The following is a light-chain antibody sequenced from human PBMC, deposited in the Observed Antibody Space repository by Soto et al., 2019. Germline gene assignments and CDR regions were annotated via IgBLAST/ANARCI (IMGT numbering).Light chain of an antibody. J-gene: IGLJ3*02. CDR2: VNSDGSH. Sequence: QSVLTQSPSASASLGASVKLTCTLRSLHSTYAIAWHQQQPEKGPRYLLKVNSDGSHYKGDGIPDRFSGSSSGAERYLTISSLQSEEEADYYCQTWGTGFWVFGGGTKPIVL. V-gene: IGLV4-69*01. CDR3: QTWGTGFWV. CDR1: SLHSTYA.